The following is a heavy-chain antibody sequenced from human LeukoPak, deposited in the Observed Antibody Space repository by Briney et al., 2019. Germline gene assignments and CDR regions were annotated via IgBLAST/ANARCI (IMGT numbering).Heavy chain of an antibody. D-gene: IGHD3-22*01. CDR2: ISVYNGHT. V-gene: IGHV1-18*01. J-gene: IGHJ4*02. CDR3: ARSHSGSLRAPFDY. CDR1: GYTFTSYG. Sequence: ASVKVSCKASGYTFTSYGISWVRQGPGQGLEWMGWISVYNGHTKYAQNLQDRVTMTTDTSTSTAYMELRSLTSDDTAVYYCARSHSGSLRAPFDYWGQGTLVTVSS.